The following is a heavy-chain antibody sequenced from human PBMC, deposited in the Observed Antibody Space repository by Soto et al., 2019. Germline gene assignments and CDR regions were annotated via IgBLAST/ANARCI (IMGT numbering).Heavy chain of an antibody. J-gene: IGHJ4*02. Sequence: QVQLVQSGAEVKKPGASVKVSCKASGYTFTSYYMHWVRQAPGQGLEWMGIINPSGGSTSYAQKFQGRVTMTRDTSTSTVYMELSSLRSEDTAVYYCARDGTMVRSIQFALDYWGQGTLVTVSS. CDR3: ARDGTMVRSIQFALDY. CDR2: INPSGGST. D-gene: IGHD3-10*01. CDR1: GYTFTSYY. V-gene: IGHV1-46*01.